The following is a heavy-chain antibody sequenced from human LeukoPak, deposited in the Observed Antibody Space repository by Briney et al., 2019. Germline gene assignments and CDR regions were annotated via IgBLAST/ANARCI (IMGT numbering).Heavy chain of an antibody. J-gene: IGHJ4*02. Sequence: GGPLRLPCAASGLTFSNHAILWLRQAPAKAMAWVAVVSYDGGNKYYADSVKGRFTISRDNSKNTLYLQMNSLRAEDTAVYYCARGYGGQDYFDNWGQGTLVTVSS. CDR2: VSYDGGNK. D-gene: IGHD4-23*01. CDR3: ARGYGGQDYFDN. CDR1: GLTFSNHA. V-gene: IGHV3-30-3*01.